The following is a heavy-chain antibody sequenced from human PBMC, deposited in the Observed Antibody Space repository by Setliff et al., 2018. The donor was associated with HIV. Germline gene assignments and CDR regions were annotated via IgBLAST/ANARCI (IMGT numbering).Heavy chain of an antibody. CDR2: IYQTGTT. V-gene: IGHV4-38-2*01. Sequence: SETLSLTCAVSGFSINSGYYWGWIRQPPGKGLEWIGSIYQTGTTYYNPSLKSRVTISVDTSQNQFSLRLSSVTAADTAIYFCARKVGGDFDYWGQGTLVTVSS. J-gene: IGHJ4*02. D-gene: IGHD4-17*01. CDR1: GFSINSGYY. CDR3: ARKVGGDFDY.